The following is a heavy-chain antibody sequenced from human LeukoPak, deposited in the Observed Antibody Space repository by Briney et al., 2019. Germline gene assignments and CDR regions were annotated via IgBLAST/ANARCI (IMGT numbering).Heavy chain of an antibody. CDR2: IYSGGST. J-gene: IGHJ4*02. Sequence: GGSLRLSCAASGFTVSSNYMSWVRQAPGKGLEWVSVIYSGGSTYYADSVKGRFTISRDNSKNTLYLQMNSLRAEDTAVYYCARLYYGDYSEWDWGQGTLVTVSS. V-gene: IGHV3-66*01. CDR1: GFTVSSNY. CDR3: ARLYYGDYSEWD. D-gene: IGHD4-17*01.